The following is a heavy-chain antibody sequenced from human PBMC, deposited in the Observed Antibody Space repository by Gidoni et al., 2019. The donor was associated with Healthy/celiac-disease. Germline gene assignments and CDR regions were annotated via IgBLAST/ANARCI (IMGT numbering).Heavy chain of an antibody. CDR2: MNPNSGNT. CDR3: ARGLQKIPYCSGGSCYSAWFDP. Sequence: QVQLVQSGAEVKKPGASVKVSCKASGYTFTSYDINWLRQATGQGLEWMGWMNPNSGNTGYAQKFQGRVTMTRNTSISTAYMELSSLRSEDTAVYYCARGLQKIPYCSGGSCYSAWFDPWGQGTLVTVSS. J-gene: IGHJ5*02. V-gene: IGHV1-8*01. CDR1: GYTFTSYD. D-gene: IGHD2-15*01.